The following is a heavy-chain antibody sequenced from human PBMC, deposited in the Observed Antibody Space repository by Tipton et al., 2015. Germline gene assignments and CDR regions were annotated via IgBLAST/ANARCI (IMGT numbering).Heavy chain of an antibody. CDR3: ACQDYDSLTRDYQTVDY. V-gene: IGHV4-38-2*01. CDR1: GYFISSGHF. J-gene: IGHJ4*02. Sequence: GLVKPSETLPLTCGVSGYFISSGHFWGWVRQTPGKGLELIGSISHSGDTYYNPSLKSRVTMSRDTSKNQFSLKLTSVTAADTAVYYCACQDYDSLTRDYQTVDYWGQGTLVTVSS. CDR2: ISHSGDT. D-gene: IGHD3-9*01.